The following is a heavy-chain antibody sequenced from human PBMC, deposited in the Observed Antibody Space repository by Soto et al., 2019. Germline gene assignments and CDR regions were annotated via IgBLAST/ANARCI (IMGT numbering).Heavy chain of an antibody. CDR2: ISTSSSYI. V-gene: IGHV3-21*01. CDR1: GFTSSSYR. J-gene: IGHJ6*02. Sequence: EVQLVESGGGLVKPGGSLRLSCVDSGFTSSSYRMNWVRQAPGKGLEWVSSISTSSSYIYYADSVKGRFTISRDNAKNSRYRQMNCLRDVDTAVYYCARDEGCSVGSCEWNGMDVWGQGTTVTVSS. CDR3: ARDEGCSVGSCEWNGMDV. D-gene: IGHD2-15*01.